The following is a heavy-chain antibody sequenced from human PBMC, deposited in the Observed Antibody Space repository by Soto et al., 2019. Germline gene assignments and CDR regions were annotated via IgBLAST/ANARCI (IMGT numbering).Heavy chain of an antibody. CDR3: ARDHNSSMVREVIIGF. D-gene: IGHD3-10*01. J-gene: IGHJ4*02. Sequence: ASVKVSCKASGYTFTGYYMHWVRQAPGQGLEWMGGINPNCGSTNYAQKFQGRVTITRDKSISTAYMELSSLRSDDTAVYYCARDHNSSMVREVIIGFWGQGTLVTVSS. CDR1: GYTFTGYY. CDR2: INPNCGST. V-gene: IGHV1-2*02.